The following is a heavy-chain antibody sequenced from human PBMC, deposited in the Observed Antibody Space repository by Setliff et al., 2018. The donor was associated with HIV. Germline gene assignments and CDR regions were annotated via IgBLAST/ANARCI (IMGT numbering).Heavy chain of an antibody. CDR2: IYHSGST. Sequence: SETLSLTCTVSGYSISSGSYWGWIRQPPGKGLEWIASIYHSGSTYYNPSLKSRVTISVDTSKNRFSLKLSSMTSADAAVYYGARLRGGALRWYFDLWGRGTLVTVSS. D-gene: IGHD1-26*01. J-gene: IGHJ2*01. CDR3: ARLRGGALRWYFDL. V-gene: IGHV4-38-2*02. CDR1: GYSISSGSY.